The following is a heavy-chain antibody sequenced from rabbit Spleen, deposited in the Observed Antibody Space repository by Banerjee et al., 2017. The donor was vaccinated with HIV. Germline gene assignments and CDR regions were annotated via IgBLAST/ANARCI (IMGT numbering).Heavy chain of an antibody. J-gene: IGHJ6*01. CDR2: INTVTGKT. CDR1: GFPFSNKAV. Sequence: QEQLEESGGGLVKPEGSLTLTCKASGFPFSNKAVMCWVRTAPGKGLEWIACINTVTGKTVYASWAKGRFIMSRTSSTTVTLQMTSLTAADTATYFCARDTGSSFSSYGMDLWGPGTLVTVS. V-gene: IGHV1S45*01. D-gene: IGHD8-1*01. CDR3: ARDTGSSFSSYGMDL.